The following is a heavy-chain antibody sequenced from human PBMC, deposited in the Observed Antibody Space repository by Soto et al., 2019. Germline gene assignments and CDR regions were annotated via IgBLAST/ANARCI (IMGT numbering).Heavy chain of an antibody. CDR2: VSYDGSNK. CDR3: ARGGRWDHFPIGMDV. CDR1: GFTFSSYA. Sequence: GGSLKLSCAASGFTFSSYAIHWVRQAPGKGLQWVAVVSYDGSNKYYTDSAKGRFTISRDDSKSAVYLQLNSLRPEDTAVYYCARGGRWDHFPIGMDVWGQGTAVTVSS. J-gene: IGHJ6*02. D-gene: IGHD1-26*01. V-gene: IGHV3-30*04.